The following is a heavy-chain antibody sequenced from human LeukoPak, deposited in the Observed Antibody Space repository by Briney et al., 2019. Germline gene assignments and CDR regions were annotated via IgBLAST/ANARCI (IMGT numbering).Heavy chain of an antibody. CDR2: IYYSGST. Sequence: SETLSLTCTVSGGSISSYYWSWIRQPPGKGLEWIGYIYYSGSTNYNPSLKSRVTISVDTSKNQFSLKLSSVTAADTAVYYCARGYSSSWYRRDAGYYFDYWGQGALVTVSS. D-gene: IGHD6-13*01. CDR3: ARGYSSSWYRRDAGYYFDY. J-gene: IGHJ4*02. V-gene: IGHV4-59*01. CDR1: GGSISSYY.